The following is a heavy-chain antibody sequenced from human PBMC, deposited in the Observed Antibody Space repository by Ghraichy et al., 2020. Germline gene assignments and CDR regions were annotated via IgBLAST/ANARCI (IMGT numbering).Heavy chain of an antibody. J-gene: IGHJ4*02. CDR2: IKSDGSEE. CDR3: GSGYYHPTDI. D-gene: IGHD3-22*01. CDR1: GFTFSENR. V-gene: IGHV3-7*03. Sequence: LSLTCAASGFTFSENRMTWVRQAPGKGLEWVASIKSDGSEERYLASVEGRFTISRDNAKNSLYLQMNSLTAEDTAIYYCGSGYYHPTDIWGQGTLVTVSS.